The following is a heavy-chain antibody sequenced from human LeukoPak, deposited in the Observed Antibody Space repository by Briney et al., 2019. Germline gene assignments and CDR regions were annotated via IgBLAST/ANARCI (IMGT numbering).Heavy chain of an antibody. V-gene: IGHV3-15*01. J-gene: IGHJ4*02. Sequence: GGSLRLSCAASGFTFSNAWMSWVRQAPGKGLEWVGRIKSKTDGGTTDYAAPVKGRSTISRDDSKNTLYLQMNSLKTEDTAVYYCTTPYSSGWYSTDYWGQGTLVTVSS. CDR2: IKSKTDGGTT. CDR3: TTPYSSGWYSTDY. CDR1: GFTFSNAW. D-gene: IGHD6-19*01.